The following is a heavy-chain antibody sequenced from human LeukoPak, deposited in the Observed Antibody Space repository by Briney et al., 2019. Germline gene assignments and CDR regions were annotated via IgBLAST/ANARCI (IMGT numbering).Heavy chain of an antibody. V-gene: IGHV3-48*03. D-gene: IGHD3-10*01. CDR2: IGNSGRTI. J-gene: IGHJ4*02. CDR3: ARMRYGSGSDFDY. CDR1: RFSFSSYE. Sequence: GGSLRLSCAASRFSFSSYEMNWVRQAPGKGLEWVSYIGNSGRTIYYADSLKGRFTISRDNAKNSLYLQMNSLRAKDTAVDYCARMRYGSGSDFDYWGQGTLVTVSS.